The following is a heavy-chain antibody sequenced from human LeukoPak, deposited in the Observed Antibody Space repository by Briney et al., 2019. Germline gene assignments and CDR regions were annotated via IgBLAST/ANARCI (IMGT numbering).Heavy chain of an antibody. Sequence: SETLSLTCTVPGNSISSGDNYWSWIRQPAGKGLEWIGRIYTSGSTNYNPSLKSRVTISGDTSKNQFSLRLSSVTAADTAVYYCARASYSYDINGWVPFDYWGQGTLVTVSS. V-gene: IGHV4-61*02. CDR1: GNSISSGDNY. CDR2: IYTSGST. J-gene: IGHJ4*02. D-gene: IGHD3-22*01. CDR3: ARASYSYDINGWVPFDY.